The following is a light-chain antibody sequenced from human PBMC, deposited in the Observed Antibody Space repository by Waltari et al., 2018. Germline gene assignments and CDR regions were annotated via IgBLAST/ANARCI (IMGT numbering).Light chain of an antibody. CDR1: QTLLHSDGNTF. CDR3: MQGVHLPLT. Sequence: VMTQTPRTLSVTPGQPASISCKSSQTLLHSDGNTFLFWYMQKPGQSPHLLIYDVSSRFSGVPDRFSGGGSGTDFTLKISRVEAEDTGVYYCMQGVHLPLTFGGGTKVEI. CDR2: DVS. J-gene: IGKJ4*01. V-gene: IGKV2-29*02.